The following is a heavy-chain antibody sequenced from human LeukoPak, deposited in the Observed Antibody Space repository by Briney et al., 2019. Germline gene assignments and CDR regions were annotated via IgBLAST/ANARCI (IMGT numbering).Heavy chain of an antibody. CDR3: ARGGYSSSPGDY. CDR2: IIPILGIA. V-gene: IGHV1-69*04. J-gene: IGHJ4*02. D-gene: IGHD6-13*01. Sequence: GASVKVSCKASGGTFSSYAISWVRQAPGQGLEWMGRIIPILGIANYAQKFQGRVTITADKSTSTAYMELSSLRSEDTAVYYCARGGYSSSPGDYWGQGTLVTVSS. CDR1: GGTFSSYA.